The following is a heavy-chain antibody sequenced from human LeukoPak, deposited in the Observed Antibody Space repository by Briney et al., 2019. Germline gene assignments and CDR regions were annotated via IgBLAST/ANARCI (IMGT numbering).Heavy chain of an antibody. CDR1: GFTFSSHW. V-gene: IGHV3-7*03. D-gene: IGHD1-1*01. J-gene: IGHJ4*02. CDR2: INEGGNEK. Sequence: PGGSLRLSCAASGFTFSSHWMSWVRQAPGKGLEWVVNINEGGNEKNYVDSVKGRFTVSRDNAQNSLYLQMNSLRVEDTAVYYCARHPNSNWDYWGQGTLVTVSS. CDR3: ARHPNSNWDY.